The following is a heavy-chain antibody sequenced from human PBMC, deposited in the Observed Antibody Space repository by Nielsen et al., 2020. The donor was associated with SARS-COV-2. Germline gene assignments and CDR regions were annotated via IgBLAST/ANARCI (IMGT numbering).Heavy chain of an antibody. Sequence: GESLKISCAASGFTFDDYGMSWVRQAPGKGLEWVSGINWNGGSTGYADSVKGRFTISRDNAKNSLYLQMNSLRAEDTASYHCARVYYDSSGYLNYFDYWGQGTLVTVSS. CDR1: GFTFDDYG. J-gene: IGHJ4*02. V-gene: IGHV3-20*01. CDR3: ARVYYDSSGYLNYFDY. D-gene: IGHD3-22*01. CDR2: INWNGGST.